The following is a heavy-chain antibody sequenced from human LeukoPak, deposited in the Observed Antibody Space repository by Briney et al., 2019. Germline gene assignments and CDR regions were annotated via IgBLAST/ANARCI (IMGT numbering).Heavy chain of an antibody. J-gene: IGHJ4*02. V-gene: IGHV5-51*01. CDR1: GYIFTNYR. D-gene: IGHD7-27*01. CDR2: IYPGDSDT. Sequence: GEFLKISCKGAGYIFTNYRLGWVRQMPWKGLEWMVIIYPGDSDTRYIPSFQGQVTISADKSISTAYLQWSSLKASDTAMYYCASSGDWGQGTLVTVSS. CDR3: ASSGD.